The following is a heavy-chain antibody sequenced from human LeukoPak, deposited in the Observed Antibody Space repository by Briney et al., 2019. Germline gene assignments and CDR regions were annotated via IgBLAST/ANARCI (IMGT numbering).Heavy chain of an antibody. D-gene: IGHD6-13*01. CDR1: GFTVSSNY. CDR2: IYSGGST. J-gene: IGHJ4*02. V-gene: IGHV3-66*01. CDR3: ARDLMSIAAAGTGRYFDY. Sequence: GGSLRLSCAASGFTVSSNYMSWVRQAPGKGLEWVSVIYSGGSTYYADSVKGRFTISRGNSKNTLYLQMNSLRAEDTAVYYCARDLMSIAAAGTGRYFDYWGQGTLVTVSS.